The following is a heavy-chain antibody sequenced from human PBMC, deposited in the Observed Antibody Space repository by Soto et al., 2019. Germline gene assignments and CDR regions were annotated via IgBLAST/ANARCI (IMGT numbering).Heavy chain of an antibody. J-gene: IGHJ4*02. CDR1: GGSISSYY. V-gene: IGHV4-59*08. CDR2: IYYSGST. D-gene: IGHD6-19*01. Sequence: SETLSLTCTVSGGSISSYYWSWIRQPPGKGLEWIGYIYYSGSTNYNPSLKSRVTISVDTSKNQFSLKLSSVTTADTAVYYCARHSSSGWFYFDYWGQGTLVTVSS. CDR3: ARHSSSGWFYFDY.